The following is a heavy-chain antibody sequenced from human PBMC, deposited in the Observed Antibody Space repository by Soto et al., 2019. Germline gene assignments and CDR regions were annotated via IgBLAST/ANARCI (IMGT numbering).Heavy chain of an antibody. D-gene: IGHD2-15*01. CDR2: IYYSGST. Sequence: SETLSLTCTVSGGSIGSYYWSWIRQPPGKGLEWIGYIYYSGSTNYNPSLKIRITISVDTTKKQFSLKLSSLTAPDPAVYYCARDYCSGGSCCRLGWFDPWSQGTLVTVSS. V-gene: IGHV4-59*01. CDR3: ARDYCSGGSCCRLGWFDP. CDR1: GGSIGSYY. J-gene: IGHJ5*02.